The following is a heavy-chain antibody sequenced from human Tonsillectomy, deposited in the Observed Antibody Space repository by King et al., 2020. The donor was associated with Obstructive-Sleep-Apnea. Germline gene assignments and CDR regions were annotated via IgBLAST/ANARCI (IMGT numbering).Heavy chain of an antibody. Sequence: VQLVESGGGLVQPGGSLRLSCAVSGFTFSSYAMSWVRQAPGKGLEWGSAISGSGGNTYYADSVKGRFTISRDNSKNTLYLQMNSLRAEDTAVYYCAKDGDDNSGYCPYYFDYWGQGTLVTVSS. D-gene: IGHD3-22*01. J-gene: IGHJ4*02. CDR3: AKDGDDNSGYCPYYFDY. V-gene: IGHV3-23*04. CDR2: ISGSGGNT. CDR1: GFTFSSYA.